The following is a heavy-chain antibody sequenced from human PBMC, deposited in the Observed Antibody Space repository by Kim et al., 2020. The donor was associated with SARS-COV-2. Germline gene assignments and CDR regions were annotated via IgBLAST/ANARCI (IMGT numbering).Heavy chain of an antibody. D-gene: IGHD1-26*01. V-gene: IGHV3-30*04. J-gene: IGHJ4*02. Sequence: GGSLRLSCAVSGFTFSSYAMHWVRQAPGKGLEWVAVISYDGSNKYYADSVKGRFTISRDNSKNTLYLQMNSLRAEDTAVYYCARPYSGSYWGYFDYWGQGTLVTVSS. CDR3: ARPYSGSYWGYFDY. CDR2: ISYDGSNK. CDR1: GFTFSSYA.